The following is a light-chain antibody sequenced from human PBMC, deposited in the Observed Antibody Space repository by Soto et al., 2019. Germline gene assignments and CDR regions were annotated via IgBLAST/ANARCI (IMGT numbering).Light chain of an antibody. CDR3: CSYAGYFTWI. CDR2: DVT. J-gene: IGLJ2*01. CDR1: SSDVGGYNR. Sequence: QSALTQPRSVSGSPGQSVAISCSGTSSDVGGYNRVSWFQHHSGKARELMIYDVTKRPSGVPDRFSGSKSGNTASLTISGLQAEDEADYYCCSYAGYFTWIFGGGTKLTVL. V-gene: IGLV2-11*01.